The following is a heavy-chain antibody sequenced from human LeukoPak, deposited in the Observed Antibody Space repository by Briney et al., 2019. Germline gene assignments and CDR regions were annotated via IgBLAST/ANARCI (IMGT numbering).Heavy chain of an antibody. Sequence: SDTLSLTCAVSGYSITSSSWWGWIRQPPGKGLEWIGYIYRSGTTYYNPSLQSRVTMSVDTSKNQFSLKLSSVTAVDTAVYYCARKENVYYYFDYWGQGTLVTVSS. J-gene: IGHJ4*02. CDR3: ARKENVYYYFDY. D-gene: IGHD3-10*01. CDR1: GYSITSSSW. CDR2: IYRSGTT. V-gene: IGHV4-28*01.